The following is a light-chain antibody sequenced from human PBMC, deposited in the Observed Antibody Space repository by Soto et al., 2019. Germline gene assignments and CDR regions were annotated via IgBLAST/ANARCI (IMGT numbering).Light chain of an antibody. V-gene: IGKV3-20*01. J-gene: IGKJ4*01. Sequence: EIVLTQSPATLSLYPGERATLASRASQSVSSSFLAWYQQKPGQAPRLLIYDASSRATGIPDKFSGSGSGTDFTLTISRLEPEDCAVYYCQQHGSSPLTFGGGTKVEIK. CDR1: QSVSSSF. CDR2: DAS. CDR3: QQHGSSPLT.